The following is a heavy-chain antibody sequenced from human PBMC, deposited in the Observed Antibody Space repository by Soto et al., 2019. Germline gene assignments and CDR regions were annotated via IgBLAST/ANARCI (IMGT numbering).Heavy chain of an antibody. CDR1: GFTLTTYG. CDR2: MSYDGTKE. D-gene: IGHD6-13*01. V-gene: IGHV3-30*18. J-gene: IGHJ4*02. Sequence: GGSLRLSCAASGFTLTTYGMHWVRQAPGKGLEWVAAMSYDGTKEYYADSVKGRFTISRDSSRNTLFLQLNSLRAEDTAVYYCAKEFGSTWIDHWGEGTLVTVSS. CDR3: AKEFGSTWIDH.